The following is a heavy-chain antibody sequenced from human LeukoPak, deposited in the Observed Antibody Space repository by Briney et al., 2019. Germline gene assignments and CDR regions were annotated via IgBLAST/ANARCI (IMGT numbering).Heavy chain of an antibody. V-gene: IGHV1-69*01. Sequence: SVKVSCKASGGTFSSYAISWVRQAPGQGFEWMGGIIPIFGTANYAQKFQGRVTITADESTSTAYMELSSLRSEDTAVYYCARERDEVIPFDYWGQGTLVTVSS. CDR3: ARERDEVIPFDY. J-gene: IGHJ4*02. D-gene: IGHD3-10*01. CDR2: IIPIFGTA. CDR1: GGTFSSYA.